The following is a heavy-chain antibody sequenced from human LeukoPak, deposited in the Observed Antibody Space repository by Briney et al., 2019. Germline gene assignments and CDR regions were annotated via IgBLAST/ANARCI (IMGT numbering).Heavy chain of an antibody. CDR2: ISYDGKNK. D-gene: IGHD3-3*01. V-gene: IGHV3-30*04. Sequence: GGSLRLSCAASGFTFSSYAIHWVRQAPGKGLEWVSFISYDGKNKHYPDSVRGRFTISRDNAKNSLYLQMNTLRPEDTAVYYCARERQNKDFWSGGDYWGQGTLVTVSS. CDR1: GFTFSSYA. CDR3: ARERQNKDFWSGGDY. J-gene: IGHJ4*02.